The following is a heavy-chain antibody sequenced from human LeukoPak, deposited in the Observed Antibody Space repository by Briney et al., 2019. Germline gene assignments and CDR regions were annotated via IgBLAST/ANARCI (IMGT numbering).Heavy chain of an antibody. D-gene: IGHD1-26*01. V-gene: IGHV1-18*01. J-gene: IGHJ4*02. CDR1: GYTFTSYG. CDR3: AKDSHLGIVGGTHHY. Sequence: ASVKVSCKASGYTFTSYGISWVRQAPGQGLEWMGWISAYNGNTNYAQKLQGRVTMTTDTSTSTAYMELRSLRSDDTAVYYCAKDSHLGIVGGTHHYWGQGTLVTVSS. CDR2: ISAYNGNT.